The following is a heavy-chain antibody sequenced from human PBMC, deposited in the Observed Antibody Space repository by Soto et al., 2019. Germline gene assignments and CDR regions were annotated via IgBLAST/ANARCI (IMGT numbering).Heavy chain of an antibody. CDR3: ARDRYDSSGYQTTPPWFDP. J-gene: IGHJ5*02. D-gene: IGHD3-22*01. CDR2: IYYRSKWYN. Sequence: PSQTLSLTCAISGDSVSSNSAAWNWIRQSPSRGLEWLGRIYYRSKWYNDYAVSVKSRITINPDTSKNQFSLQLNSVTPEDTAVYYCARDRYDSSGYQTTPPWFDPWGQGTLVTVSS. V-gene: IGHV6-1*01. CDR1: GDSVSSNSAA.